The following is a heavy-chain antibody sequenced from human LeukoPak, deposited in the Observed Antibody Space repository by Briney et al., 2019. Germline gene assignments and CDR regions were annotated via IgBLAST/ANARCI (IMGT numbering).Heavy chain of an antibody. D-gene: IGHD2-2*01. CDR2: IYPGDSDT. CDR1: GYSFTSYW. CDR3: ASPPPWCSSTSCPFDY. J-gene: IGHJ4*02. Sequence: GESLKISCKGSGYSFTSYWIGWVRQMPGKGLEWMGIIYPGDSDTRYSPSFQGQVTISADKSISTAYQQWSSLKASDTAMYYCASPPPWCSSTSCPFDYWGQGTLVTVSS. V-gene: IGHV5-51*01.